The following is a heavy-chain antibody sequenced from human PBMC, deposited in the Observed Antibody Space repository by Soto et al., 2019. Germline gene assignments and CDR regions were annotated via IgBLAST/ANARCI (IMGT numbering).Heavy chain of an antibody. CDR3: ATSFITTIGTTA. CDR2: ISSSSTTI. V-gene: IGHV3-48*01. J-gene: IGHJ4*02. D-gene: IGHD1-1*01. Sequence: EVQLVESGGGLVQPGGSLRLSCEASGFTFSNFGINSVRQAPGKGLEWVSHISSSSTTIYYAESVKGRFTISRDNAKNSLYLQMSSLRGEDTAVYYCATSFITTIGTTAWGQGTLVTVSS. CDR1: GFTFSNFG.